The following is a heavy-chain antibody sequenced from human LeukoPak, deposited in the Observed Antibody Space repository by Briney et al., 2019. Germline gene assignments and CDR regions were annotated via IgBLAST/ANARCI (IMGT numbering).Heavy chain of an antibody. D-gene: IGHD6-19*01. V-gene: IGHV3-66*04. Sequence: GGALRLSCAASGFIVSSNFMGWVRQAPGRGVEWVSVIYSSGSTYYPDSVKGRFTISRDESKNTLYLQMNSLRAEDTAVYYCARLAVAYFDSWGQGTLVTVSS. CDR3: ARLAVAYFDS. CDR2: IYSSGST. J-gene: IGHJ4*02. CDR1: GFIVSSNF.